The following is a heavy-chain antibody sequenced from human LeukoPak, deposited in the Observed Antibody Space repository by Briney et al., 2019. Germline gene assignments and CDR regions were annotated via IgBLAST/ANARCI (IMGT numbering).Heavy chain of an antibody. Sequence: SETLSLTCAVYGGSFSGYYWSWTRQPPGKGLEWIGEINHSGSTNYNPSLKSRVTISVDTSKNQFSLKLSSVTAADTAVYYCARGGSSSWYDPYGMDVWGQGTTVTVSS. CDR1: GGSFSGYY. D-gene: IGHD6-13*01. V-gene: IGHV4-34*01. J-gene: IGHJ6*02. CDR3: ARGGSSSWYDPYGMDV. CDR2: INHSGST.